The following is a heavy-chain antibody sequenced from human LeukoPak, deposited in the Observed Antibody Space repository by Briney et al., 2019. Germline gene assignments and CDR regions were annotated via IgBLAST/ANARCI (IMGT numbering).Heavy chain of an antibody. V-gene: IGHV3-20*04. CDR1: GFTVDDYG. D-gene: IGHD2-2*01. CDR3: ARTPSLIVEVPAGGMFDY. J-gene: IGHJ4*02. Sequence: GSLRLSCAASGFTVDDYGMSWVRHAPGQGQEWVSGINWNGGSTGYADSVKGRFTIHRDNAKNSLYLQMNSLRAEDTALYYCARTPSLIVEVPAGGMFDYWGQGTRVTVSS. CDR2: INWNGGST.